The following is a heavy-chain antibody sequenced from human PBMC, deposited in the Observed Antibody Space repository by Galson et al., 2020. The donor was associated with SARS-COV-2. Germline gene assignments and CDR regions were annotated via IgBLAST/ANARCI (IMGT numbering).Heavy chain of an antibody. J-gene: IGHJ4*02. Sequence: GESLKISCAASEFAFDGYGMSWVRQAPGKGLEWVSGINWNGDSTGYADSVKGRFTISRDNAKKSLYLQMNSLRAKDMALYYCATGYYTFDYWGQGTLVTVSS. CDR1: EFAFDGYG. D-gene: IGHD3-22*01. V-gene: IGHV3-20*04. CDR3: ATGYYTFDY. CDR2: INWNGDST.